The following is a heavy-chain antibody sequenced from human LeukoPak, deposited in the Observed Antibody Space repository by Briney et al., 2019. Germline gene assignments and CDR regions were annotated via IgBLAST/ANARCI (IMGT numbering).Heavy chain of an antibody. V-gene: IGHV3-23*01. D-gene: IGHD6-6*01. CDR1: GFTFSSYA. J-gene: IGHJ3*02. CDR3: AKAPIKYTSSSDAFDI. Sequence: GGSLRLSCAASGFTFSSYAMSWVRQAPGKGLEWVSAISGSGGSTYYADSVKGRFTISRDNSKNTLYLQMNSLRAEDTAVYYCAKAPIKYTSSSDAFDIWGQGTMVTVSS. CDR2: ISGSGGST.